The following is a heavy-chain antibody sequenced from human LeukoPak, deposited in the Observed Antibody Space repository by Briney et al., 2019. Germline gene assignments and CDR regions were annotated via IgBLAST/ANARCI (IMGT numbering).Heavy chain of an antibody. CDR1: GFTFSSYG. CDR2: IWYDGSNK. Sequence: GGSLRLSCAASGFTFSSYGMHWVRQAPGKGLEWVAVIWYDGSNKYYADSVKGRFTISRDNSKNTLYLQMNSLRAEDTAVYYCARDGHLTYYCGSGNDLMGGDYWGQGTLVTVSS. CDR3: ARDGHLTYYCGSGNDLMGGDY. V-gene: IGHV3-33*01. J-gene: IGHJ4*02. D-gene: IGHD3-10*01.